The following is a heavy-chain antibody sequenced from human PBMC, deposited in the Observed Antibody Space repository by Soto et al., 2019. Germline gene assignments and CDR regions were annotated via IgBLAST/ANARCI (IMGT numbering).Heavy chain of an antibody. V-gene: IGHV4-39*01. CDR3: ARQSHYGDYFDY. J-gene: IGHJ4*02. CDR1: GGSISSSSYY. D-gene: IGHD4-17*01. Sequence: SETLSLTCTVSGGSISSSSYYWGWIRQPPGKGLEWIGSIYYSGSTYYNPSLKSRVTISVDTSKNQFSLKLSSVTAADTAVYYCARQSHYGDYFDYWGQGTLVTVSS. CDR2: IYYSGST.